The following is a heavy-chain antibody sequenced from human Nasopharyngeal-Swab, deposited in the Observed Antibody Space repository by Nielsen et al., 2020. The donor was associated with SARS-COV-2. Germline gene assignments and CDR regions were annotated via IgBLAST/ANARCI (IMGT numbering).Heavy chain of an antibody. Sequence: GESLKISWAASGFNFGIYAMSWVRQAPGKGLEWVSAINGRGGTYYADSVRGRFTISRDNSMDTVYLQMNGLRAEDTAVYYCAQDYIEEVYLDSRSYFPFDHWGQGTLVTVSS. V-gene: IGHV3-23*01. CDR3: AQDYIEEVYLDSRSYFPFDH. CDR2: INGRGGT. CDR1: GFNFGIYA. D-gene: IGHD3-22*01. J-gene: IGHJ4*02.